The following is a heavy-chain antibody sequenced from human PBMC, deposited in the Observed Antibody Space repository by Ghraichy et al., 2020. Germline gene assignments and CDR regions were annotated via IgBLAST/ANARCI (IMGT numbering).Heavy chain of an antibody. J-gene: IGHJ4*02. D-gene: IGHD6-13*01. V-gene: IGHV4-61*01. CDR3: AGMYSSTWYSFDY. CDR1: GGSVSSGTYY. CDR2: IYYSGST. Sequence: SETLSLTCTVSGGSVSSGTYYWSWIRQPPGKGLEWIGYIYYSGSTNYNPSLKSRVTISVDTSKNQFSLKLSSVTAADTAVYYCAGMYSSTWYSFDYWGQGTLVTVSS.